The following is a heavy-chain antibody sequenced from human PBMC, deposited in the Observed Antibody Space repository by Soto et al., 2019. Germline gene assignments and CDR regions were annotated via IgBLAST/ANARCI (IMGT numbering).Heavy chain of an antibody. J-gene: IGHJ5*02. D-gene: IGHD3-16*01. CDR3: TRDLFSYDYSGILWFDP. CDR1: GFAFSGSA. CDR2: IRSKGHNYAT. V-gene: IGHV3-73*01. Sequence: GGSLRVSCGASGFAFSGSAMYWVRQASGKGPEWVGRIRSKGHNYATEYAASVKGRFTISRDDSKNTAYLQMNSLQTEDTAVYYCTRDLFSYDYSGILWFDPWGQGTLVTVSS.